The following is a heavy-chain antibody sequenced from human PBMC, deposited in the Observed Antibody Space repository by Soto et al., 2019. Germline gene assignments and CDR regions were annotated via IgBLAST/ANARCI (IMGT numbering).Heavy chain of an antibody. CDR1: GYTFTGYY. D-gene: IGHD5-18*01. J-gene: IGHJ6*02. CDR3: ARGGDRYSYGYGYYYGMDV. V-gene: IGHV1-2*02. Sequence: SSVKVSCKASGYTFTGYYMHWVRQAPGQGLEWMGWINPNSGGTNYAQKFQGRVTMTRDTSISTAYMELSRLRSDDTAVYYCARGGDRYSYGYGYYYGMDVWCQGTTVTV. CDR2: INPNSGGT.